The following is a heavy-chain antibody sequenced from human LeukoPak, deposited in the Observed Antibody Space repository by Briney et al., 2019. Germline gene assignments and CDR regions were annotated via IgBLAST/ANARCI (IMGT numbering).Heavy chain of an antibody. CDR1: GFTFSTYT. CDR3: ARENHGRGYSGDY. Sequence: GGSLRLSCAASGFTFSTYTMNWVRQAPGEGLEWVSSISSSGDYIYYADSVKGRFTISRDNAENSLYLQLSSLRAEDTAVYFCARENHGRGYSGDYWGQGTLVTVSS. J-gene: IGHJ4*02. CDR2: ISSSGDYI. D-gene: IGHD1-26*01. V-gene: IGHV3-21*01.